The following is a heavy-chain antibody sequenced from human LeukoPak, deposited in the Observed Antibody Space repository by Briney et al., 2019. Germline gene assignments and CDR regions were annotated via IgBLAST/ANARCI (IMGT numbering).Heavy chain of an antibody. Sequence: PGGSLRLSCIASGFTFSNYWMTWVRQAPGKGLEWAANIKHDGSEKYYVDSLKGRFTISRDNAKNSLYLQMNSLRAEDTAIYYCARDSSWSLFYWGQGTLVTVSS. V-gene: IGHV3-7*03. J-gene: IGHJ4*02. CDR2: IKHDGSEK. CDR1: GFTFSNYW. CDR3: ARDSSWSLFY. D-gene: IGHD2-8*01.